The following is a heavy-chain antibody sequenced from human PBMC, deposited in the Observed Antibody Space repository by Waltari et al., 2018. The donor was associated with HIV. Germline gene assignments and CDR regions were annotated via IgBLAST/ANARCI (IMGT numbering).Heavy chain of an antibody. D-gene: IGHD6-25*01. CDR3: ARVDENSSGRMDY. J-gene: IGHJ4*02. Sequence: QVQLQETGPGLVKPSGTLSLTCAVSGGSLSSNNWWSWVRQPPGKGLEWIGEIYHSETTNYNPSLKSRVTISIDKFNNNFSLKLSSVTAADTAVYYCARVDENSSGRMDYWGQGNLVTVSS. V-gene: IGHV4-4*02. CDR2: IYHSETT. CDR1: GGSLSSNNW.